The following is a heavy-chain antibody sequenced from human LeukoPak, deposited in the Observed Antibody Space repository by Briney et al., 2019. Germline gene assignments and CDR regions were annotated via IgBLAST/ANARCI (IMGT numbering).Heavy chain of an antibody. CDR2: IWYDGTNK. CDR1: GYNFGSRG. Sequence: PGTSLRLSCTASGYNFGSRGMPWVRQAPGKGLEWLGLIWYDGTNKYYADSVEGRFTISRDNSENTLYLHMNSLRAEDTAVYYCARAGIVGLFYYYMDVWGKGTTVTVSS. CDR3: ARAGIVGLFYYYMDV. D-gene: IGHD2-21*01. J-gene: IGHJ6*03. V-gene: IGHV3-33*01.